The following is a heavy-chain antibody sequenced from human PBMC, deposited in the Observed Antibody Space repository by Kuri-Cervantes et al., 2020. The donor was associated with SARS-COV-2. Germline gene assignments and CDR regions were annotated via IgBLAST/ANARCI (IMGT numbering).Heavy chain of an antibody. D-gene: IGHD3-22*01. CDR1: GSTFSSYG. CDR2: ISYDGSNK. Sequence: GGSLRLSCAASGSTFSSYGMHWVRQAPGKGLEWVAVISYDGSNKYYADSVKGRFTISRDNSKNTLYLQMNSLRAEDTAVYYCAKSFLSLGYDSSGFEAGMDVWGQGTTVTVSS. J-gene: IGHJ6*02. V-gene: IGHV3-30*18. CDR3: AKSFLSLGYDSSGFEAGMDV.